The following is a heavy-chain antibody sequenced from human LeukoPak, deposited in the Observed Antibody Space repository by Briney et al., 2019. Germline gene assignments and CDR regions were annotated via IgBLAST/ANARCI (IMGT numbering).Heavy chain of an antibody. CDR3: AGASGSYYSWSSGGYYFDY. J-gene: IGHJ4*02. Sequence: PSETLSLTCTVSGGSISSSSYYWGWIRQPPGRGLEWIGSIHYSGSTYYNPSLKSRVTISVDTSKNQFSLKLSSVTAADTAVYHCAGASGSYYSWSSGGYYFDYWGQGSLVTVSS. V-gene: IGHV4-39*01. CDR1: GGSISSSSYY. D-gene: IGHD1-26*01. CDR2: IHYSGST.